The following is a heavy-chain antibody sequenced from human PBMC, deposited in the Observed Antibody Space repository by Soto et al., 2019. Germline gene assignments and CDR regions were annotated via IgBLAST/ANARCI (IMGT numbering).Heavy chain of an antibody. CDR3: AKDLTRQLAYWLDP. Sequence: GASVKVSCKASGFSFTGYYIHWLRQAPGQGLEWMGWINAHSGGTEYAQKFQGRVTLTRDTSIATAYLTLTSLTFDDTALYYCAKDLTRQLAYWLDPWGQGTLVTVSS. CDR1: GFSFTGYY. V-gene: IGHV1-2*02. D-gene: IGHD6-6*01. CDR2: INAHSGGT. J-gene: IGHJ5*02.